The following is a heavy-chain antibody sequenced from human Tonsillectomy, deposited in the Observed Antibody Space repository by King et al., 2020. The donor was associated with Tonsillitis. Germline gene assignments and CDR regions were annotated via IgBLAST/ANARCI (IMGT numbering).Heavy chain of an antibody. V-gene: IGHV1-2*02. J-gene: IGHJ5*02. CDR3: ARESIAVAGGWFDP. CDR2: INPNSGGT. Sequence: QLVQSGAEVKKPGASVKVSCKASGYIFTGYCMHWLRQAPGQGLEWMGWINPNSGGTNYAQKFQGRVTMTRDTSISTAYMELSRLRSDDTALYYCARESIAVAGGWFDPWGQGTLVTVSS. CDR1: GYIFTGYC. D-gene: IGHD6-19*01.